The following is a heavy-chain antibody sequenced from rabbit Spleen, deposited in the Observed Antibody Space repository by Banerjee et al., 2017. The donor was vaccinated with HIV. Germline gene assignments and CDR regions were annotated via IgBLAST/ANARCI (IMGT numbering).Heavy chain of an antibody. CDR3: ARGSAAMTMVITGFYFNL. V-gene: IGHV1S45*01. Sequence: QEQLVESGGGLVQPGGSLKLSCTASGFSFSNKAVMCWVRQAPGKGLEWIACINAITGKAVYASWAKGRFTISKTSSTTVTLQMTSLTAADTATYFCARGSAAMTMVITGFYFNLWGPGTLVTVS. D-gene: IGHD2-1*01. CDR2: INAITGKA. CDR1: GFSFSNKAV. J-gene: IGHJ4*01.